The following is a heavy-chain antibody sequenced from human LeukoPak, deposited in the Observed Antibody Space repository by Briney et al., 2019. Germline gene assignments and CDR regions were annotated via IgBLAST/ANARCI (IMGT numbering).Heavy chain of an antibody. CDR3: ARRGGSGWLNYYYYGMDV. CDR1: GGSISSSSYY. Sequence: SETLSLICTVSGGSISSSSYYWGWIRQPPGKGLEWIGSIYYSGSTCYNPSLKSRVTISVDTSKNQFSLKLSSVTAADTAVYYCARRGGSGWLNYYYYGMDVWGQGTTVTVSS. J-gene: IGHJ6*02. D-gene: IGHD6-19*01. V-gene: IGHV4-39*01. CDR2: IYYSGST.